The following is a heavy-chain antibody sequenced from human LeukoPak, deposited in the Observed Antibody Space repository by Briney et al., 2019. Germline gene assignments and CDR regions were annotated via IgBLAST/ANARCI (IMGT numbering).Heavy chain of an antibody. D-gene: IGHD6-13*01. CDR2: INPNSGDT. V-gene: IGHV1-2*02. CDR3: ARRGIAAVRRWFDP. J-gene: IGHJ5*02. CDR1: GYTFTGYY. Sequence: GASVKVSCKASGYTFTGYYMHWVRQAPGQGLEWMGWINPNSGDTNYAQKFQGRVTMTRDTSISTAYMELSRLRSDDTAVYYCARRGIAAVRRWFDPWGQGTLVTVSS.